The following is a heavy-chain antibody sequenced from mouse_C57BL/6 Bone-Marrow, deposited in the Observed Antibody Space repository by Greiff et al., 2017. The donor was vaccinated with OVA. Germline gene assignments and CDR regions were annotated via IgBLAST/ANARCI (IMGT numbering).Heavy chain of an antibody. D-gene: IGHD1-1*01. CDR3: TTLLPYYFDY. V-gene: IGHV14-4*01. J-gene: IGHJ2*01. Sequence: SGAELVRPGASVKLSCTASGFNIKDDYMHWVKQRPEQGLEWIGWIDPENGDTEYASKFQGKATITADTSSNTAYLQLSSLTSEDTAVYYCTTLLPYYFDYWGQGTTLTVSS. CDR1: GFNIKDDY. CDR2: IDPENGDT.